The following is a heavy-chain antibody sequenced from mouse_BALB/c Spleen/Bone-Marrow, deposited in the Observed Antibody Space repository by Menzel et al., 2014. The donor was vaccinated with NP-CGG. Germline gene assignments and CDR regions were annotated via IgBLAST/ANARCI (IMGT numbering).Heavy chain of an antibody. J-gene: IGHJ1*01. V-gene: IGHV4-1*02. CDR2: INPDSSTI. Sequence: EVKLQESGGGLVQPGGSLKLSCAASGFDFSRYWMSWVRQAPGKGLEWIGKINPDSSTINYTPSLKDKFIISRDNAKNTLFLQMSKVRSEDTALYYCARRGCDGYWYFDVWGAGTTVTVSS. CDR1: GFDFSRYW. D-gene: IGHD2-3*01. CDR3: ARRGCDGYWYFDV.